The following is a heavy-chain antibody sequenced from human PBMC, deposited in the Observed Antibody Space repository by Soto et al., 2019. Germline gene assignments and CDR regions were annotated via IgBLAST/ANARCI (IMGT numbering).Heavy chain of an antibody. CDR2: IIPIFGTA. V-gene: IGHV1-69*06. J-gene: IGHJ6*02. CDR1: GGTFSSYA. Sequence: GASVKVSCKASGGTFSSYAISWVRQAPGQGLEWMGGIIPIFGTANYAQKFQGRVTITADKSTSTAYMELSSLRSEDTAVYYCATKRRARDRPTSSMDVWGQGTTVSVSS. D-gene: IGHD1-26*01. CDR3: ATKRRARDRPTSSMDV.